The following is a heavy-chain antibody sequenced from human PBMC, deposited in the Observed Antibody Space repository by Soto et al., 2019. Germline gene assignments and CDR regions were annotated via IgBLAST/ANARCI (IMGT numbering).Heavy chain of an antibody. V-gene: IGHV3-7*03. J-gene: IGHJ4*02. CDR2: IKQDGSEK. Sequence: GGSLRLSCAASGFTFSSYWLSWVRQAPGKGLEWVANIKQDGSEKYYVDSVKGRYTISRDDAKNSLYLQMNSLRAEDTAVYYCARGGTVVTRWGQGTLVTVSS. CDR3: ARGGTVVTR. CDR1: GFTFSSYW. D-gene: IGHD2-21*02.